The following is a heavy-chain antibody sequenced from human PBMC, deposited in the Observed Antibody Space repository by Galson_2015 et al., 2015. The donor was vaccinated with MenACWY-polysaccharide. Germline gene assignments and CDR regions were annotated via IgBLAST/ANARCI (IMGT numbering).Heavy chain of an antibody. Sequence: ETLSLTCTVSGGSIPGRNFYWGWLRQPPGKGLEWIGSLSFVATTYYNSSLKSRATVFGDRSKNQFSLRLDSVTAADTAVYYCARPATAVPGNWHFDLWGRGILVTVSS. CDR2: LSFVATT. CDR3: ARPATAVPGNWHFDL. CDR1: GGSIPGRNFY. D-gene: IGHD5-24*01. J-gene: IGHJ2*01. V-gene: IGHV4-39*01.